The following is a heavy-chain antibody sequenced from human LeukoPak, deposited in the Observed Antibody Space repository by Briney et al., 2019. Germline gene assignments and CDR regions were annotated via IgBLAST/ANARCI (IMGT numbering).Heavy chain of an antibody. D-gene: IGHD3-22*01. J-gene: IGHJ3*02. CDR3: AKGAAYYYDSSGYLGAFDI. Sequence: GGSLRLSCAASGFTFSSYAMSWVRQAPGKGLEWVSAISGSGGSTYYADSVKGRFTISRDNSKNTLYLQMNGLRAEDTAVYYCAKGAAYYYDSSGYLGAFDIWGQGTMVTVSS. CDR1: GFTFSSYA. V-gene: IGHV3-23*01. CDR2: ISGSGGST.